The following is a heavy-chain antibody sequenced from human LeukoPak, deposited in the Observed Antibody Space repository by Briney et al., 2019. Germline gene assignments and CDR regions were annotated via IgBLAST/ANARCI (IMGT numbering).Heavy chain of an antibody. Sequence: SETLSLTCTVSGGSFSNYYWTWIRQPPGKALEWIGYIHYSGSTNYNPSLKSRVTMSVDTSKNQFSLKLSSVTAADTAVYYCARNSRDGDNWEYHYFDNWGQGTLVTVSS. CDR3: ARNSRDGDNWEYHYFDN. J-gene: IGHJ4*02. V-gene: IGHV4-59*08. CDR1: GGSFSNYY. CDR2: IHYSGST. D-gene: IGHD5-24*01.